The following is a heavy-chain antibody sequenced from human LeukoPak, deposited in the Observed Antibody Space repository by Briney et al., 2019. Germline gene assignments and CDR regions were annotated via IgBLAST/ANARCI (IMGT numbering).Heavy chain of an antibody. Sequence: GGSLRLSCAASGFTFSSYSMNWVRQAPGKGLEWVSSISSSSSYIYYADPVKGRFTISRDNAKNSLYLQMNSLRAEDTAVYYCARDSSSSWYEVYYYYYGMDVWGQGTTVTVSS. CDR1: GFTFSSYS. CDR3: ARDSSSSWYEVYYYYYGMDV. CDR2: ISSSSSYI. V-gene: IGHV3-21*01. J-gene: IGHJ6*02. D-gene: IGHD6-13*01.